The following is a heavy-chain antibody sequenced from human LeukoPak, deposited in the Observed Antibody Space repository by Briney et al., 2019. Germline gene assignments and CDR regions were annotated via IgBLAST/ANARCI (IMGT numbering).Heavy chain of an antibody. Sequence: GGSLRLSCAASGFTFSSHSMNWVRQAPGKGLEWVSYISSSSSTIYYADSVKGRFTISRDNAKNSLYLQMNSLRAEDTAVYYCASSGSYRFDYWGQGTLVTVSS. CDR3: ASSGSYRFDY. J-gene: IGHJ4*02. D-gene: IGHD1-26*01. CDR2: ISSSSSTI. CDR1: GFTFSSHS. V-gene: IGHV3-48*01.